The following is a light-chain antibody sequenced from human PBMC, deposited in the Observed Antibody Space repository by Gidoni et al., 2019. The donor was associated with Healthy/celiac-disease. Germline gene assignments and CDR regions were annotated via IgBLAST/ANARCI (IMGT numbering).Light chain of an antibody. CDR1: QSVSNSY. V-gene: IGKV3-20*01. Sequence: VLPQSPGTLSLSPGARATLYCRASQSVSNSYLAWYQQKPGQATRLLSYGAYSRATDIPDRFSGSGSGTDFTLTISRLEPEDFAVYYCQQYGSSPPRFTFGPGTKVEIK. CDR2: GAY. CDR3: QQYGSSPPRFT. J-gene: IGKJ3*01.